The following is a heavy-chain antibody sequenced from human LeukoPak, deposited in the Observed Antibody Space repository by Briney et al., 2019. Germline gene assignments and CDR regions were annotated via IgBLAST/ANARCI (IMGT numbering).Heavy chain of an antibody. D-gene: IGHD3-22*01. CDR1: GFVFSNYW. CDR3: SRSAYYDGSGNYYDY. V-gene: IGHV3-7*01. J-gene: IGHJ4*02. CDR2: IKPDGTEK. Sequence: GGSLRLSCAASGFVFSNYWMSWVRQAPGKGLEWVANIKPDGTEKYYVDSLKGRFTISRDNAKNSLYLQMNSLRVEDTAVYYCSRSAYYDGSGNYYDYWGQGTLVTVSS.